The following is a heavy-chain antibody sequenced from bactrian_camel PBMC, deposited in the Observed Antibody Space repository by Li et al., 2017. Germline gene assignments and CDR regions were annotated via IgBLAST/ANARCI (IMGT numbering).Heavy chain of an antibody. J-gene: IGHJ4*01. D-gene: IGHD5*01. CDR2: INRDGSSA. CDR3: ATVDLRTQKGWAY. V-gene: IGHV3-2*01. CDR1: GFTSSTYA. Sequence: VESGGGSVQAGGSLRLSCAASGFTSSTYAIAWVRQTPGKGLEWVSSINRDGSSAVYTDSVKGRFTISRDNAKNTVYLQMNSLKSEDTALYYCATVDLRTQKGWAYWGQGTQVTVS.